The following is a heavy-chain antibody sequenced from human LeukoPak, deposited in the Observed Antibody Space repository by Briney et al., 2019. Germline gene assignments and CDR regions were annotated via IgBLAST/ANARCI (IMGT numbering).Heavy chain of an antibody. D-gene: IGHD3-22*01. CDR1: GGSFSGYY. CDR2: INHSGST. J-gene: IGHJ4*02. V-gene: IGHV4-34*01. Sequence: SETLSLTCAVYGGSFSGYYWSWIRQPPGKGLDWIGEINHSGSTNYNPSLKSRVTISVDTSKNQFSLKLSSVTAADTAVYYCARGGYYDSSGPYRAYEDCWGQGTLVTVSS. CDR3: ARGGYYDSSGPYRAYEDC.